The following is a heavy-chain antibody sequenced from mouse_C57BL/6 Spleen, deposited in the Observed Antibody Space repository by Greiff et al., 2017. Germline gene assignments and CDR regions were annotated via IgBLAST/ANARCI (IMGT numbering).Heavy chain of an antibody. J-gene: IGHJ3*01. CDR3: ARSDYGTAWFAY. CDR1: GYAFSSYW. D-gene: IGHD1-1*01. CDR2: IYPGDGDT. Sequence: QVQLQQSGAELVKPGASVKISCKASGYAFSSYWMNWVKQRPGKGLEWIGQIYPGDGDTNYNGKFQGKATLTADKSSSTAYMQLSRLTSEDSAVYFCARSDYGTAWFAYWGQGTLVTVSA. V-gene: IGHV1-80*01.